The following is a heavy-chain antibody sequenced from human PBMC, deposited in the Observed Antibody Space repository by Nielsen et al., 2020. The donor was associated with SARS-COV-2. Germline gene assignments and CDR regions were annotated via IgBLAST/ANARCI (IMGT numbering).Heavy chain of an antibody. Sequence: GGSLRLSCAASGFNFNSYWMHWVRRGPGRGLVWVSRINNDGSRTSYADSVKGRFTISRDNAKNSLYLQISGLTAGDTAVYYCARASPVHSSGYFYKYGLDVWGQGTTVTVSS. CDR2: INNDGSRT. CDR1: GFNFNSYW. CDR3: ARASPVHSSGYFYKYGLDV. D-gene: IGHD3-22*01. J-gene: IGHJ6*02. V-gene: IGHV3-74*01.